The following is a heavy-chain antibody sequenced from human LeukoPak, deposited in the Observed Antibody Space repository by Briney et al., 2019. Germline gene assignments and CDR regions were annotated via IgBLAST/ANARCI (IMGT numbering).Heavy chain of an antibody. CDR2: INHSGST. V-gene: IGHV4-34*01. Sequence: SETLSLTCAVYGGSFSGYYWSWIRQPPGKGLEWIGEINHSGSTNYNPSLKSRVTISVDMSKNQFSLKLSSVTAADTAVYYCARGRGYNWNYFDYWGQGTLVTVSS. CDR1: GGSFSGYY. CDR3: ARGRGYNWNYFDY. J-gene: IGHJ4*02. D-gene: IGHD1-20*01.